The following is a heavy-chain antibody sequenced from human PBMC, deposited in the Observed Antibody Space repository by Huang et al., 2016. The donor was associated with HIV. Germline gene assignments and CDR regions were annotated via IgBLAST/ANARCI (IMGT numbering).Heavy chain of an antibody. Sequence: HVRLQESGPGLVKPSQTLALTCTVSGVPISSGGYYWTWIRQPPGKGLEWIGYVYYSGSTHYNPSRKSRLTISLDMSKNQFYLKVNSVTAADTAVYYCARAPYDSRGYYWWGQGALVTVSS. CDR3: ARAPYDSRGYYW. D-gene: IGHD3-22*01. V-gene: IGHV4-30-4*01. J-gene: IGHJ4*02. CDR1: GVPISSGGYY. CDR2: VYYSGST.